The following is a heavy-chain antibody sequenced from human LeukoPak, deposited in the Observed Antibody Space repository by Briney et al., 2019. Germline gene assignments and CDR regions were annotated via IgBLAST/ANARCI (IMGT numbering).Heavy chain of an antibody. J-gene: IGHJ6*03. CDR2: IYTSGST. V-gene: IGHV4-61*02. CDR1: GGSISSGSYY. D-gene: IGHD3-9*01. CDR3: ARDRQYYDILTGYIGDYYYMDV. Sequence: PSETLSLACTVSGGSISSGSYYWSWIRQPAGKGLEWIGRIYTSGSTNYNPSLKSRVTISVDTSKNQFSLKLSSVTAADTAVYYCARDRQYYDILTGYIGDYYYMDVWGKGTTVTISS.